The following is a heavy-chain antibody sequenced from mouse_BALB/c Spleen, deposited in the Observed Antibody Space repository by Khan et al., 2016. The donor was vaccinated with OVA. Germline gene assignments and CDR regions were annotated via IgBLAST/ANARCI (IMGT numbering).Heavy chain of an antibody. D-gene: IGHD2-14*01. CDR1: GYTFTSNT. CDR3: ARRTTDYAMDY. J-gene: IGHJ4*01. CDR2: INPRTSYT. Sequence: QVQLKESGAELARPGASVKMSCQASGYTFTSNTMHWVKQRPGQGLEWIGYINPRTSYTNYNQKFKDKATLTADKSSSTAYMQLSSLTSEDSAVYYCARRTTDYAMDYWGQGTSGTVSS. V-gene: IGHV1-4*01.